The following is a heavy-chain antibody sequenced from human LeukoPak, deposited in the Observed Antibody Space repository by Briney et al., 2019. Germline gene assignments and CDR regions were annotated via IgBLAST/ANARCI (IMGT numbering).Heavy chain of an antibody. CDR1: GYSFTSYW. Sequence: GESLKISCKGSGYSFTSYWIGWVRQMPGKGLEWMGIIYPGDSDTRYSPSFQGQVTISADKSISTAYLQWSSLKASDTAMYYCARQYMSSGGQGWFDPWGQGTLVTVSS. V-gene: IGHV5-51*01. CDR2: IYPGDSDT. CDR3: ARQYMSSGGQGWFDP. J-gene: IGHJ5*02. D-gene: IGHD2-15*01.